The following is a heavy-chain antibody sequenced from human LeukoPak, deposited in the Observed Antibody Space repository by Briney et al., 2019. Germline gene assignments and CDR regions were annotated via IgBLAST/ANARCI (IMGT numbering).Heavy chain of an antibody. J-gene: IGHJ5*02. V-gene: IGHV1-24*01. CDR2: FDPEYDKT. Sequence: ASVKVSCKVSGYTHTQLSMHWVRQAPGKGLEWMGGFDPEYDKTIYAQKFQGRVVMSEDKPTDTAYMELSRLRAEDTAVYYCARGGSGSGNYYHPVSGGYWFDPWGQGTLVTVSS. CDR3: ARGGSGSGNYYHPVSGGYWFDP. CDR1: GYTHTQLS. D-gene: IGHD3-10*01.